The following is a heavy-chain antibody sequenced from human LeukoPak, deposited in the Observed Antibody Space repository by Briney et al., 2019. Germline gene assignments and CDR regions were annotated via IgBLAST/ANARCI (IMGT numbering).Heavy chain of an antibody. J-gene: IGHJ4*02. D-gene: IGHD1-1*01. V-gene: IGHV3-23*01. Sequence: GGSLRLSCAASAFTFSNYAMSWVRQAPGKGLEWVSTISRSGGGTYYADSVKGRFTISRDNSKNTLYLQMNSLRAEDTAVYYCAKGYLYFDYWGQGTLVTVSS. CDR2: ISRSGGGT. CDR1: AFTFSNYA. CDR3: AKGYLYFDY.